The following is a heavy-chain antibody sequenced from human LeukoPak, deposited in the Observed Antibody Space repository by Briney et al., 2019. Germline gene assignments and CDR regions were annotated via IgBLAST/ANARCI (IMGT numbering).Heavy chain of an antibody. Sequence: GGSLRLSCAASGFTFSSYSMNWVRQAPGKGLVWVSRINSDGSSTSYAGSVKGRFTISRDNSKNALYLQMNSLRGEDTAVYYCAKQGYDSSGYADFDYWGQGTLVTVSS. D-gene: IGHD3-22*01. J-gene: IGHJ4*02. CDR1: GFTFSSYS. V-gene: IGHV3-74*01. CDR2: INSDGSST. CDR3: AKQGYDSSGYADFDY.